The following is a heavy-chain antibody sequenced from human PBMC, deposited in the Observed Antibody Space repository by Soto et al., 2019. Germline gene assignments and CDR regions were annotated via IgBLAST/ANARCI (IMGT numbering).Heavy chain of an antibody. Sequence: GGSLRLSCAASGFTFSTYWMSWVRQAPGKGLEWVANIKQDGSDKKYIDSVKGRFTISRDNAGNSLSLQMNSLRADDTAVYYCARDKYGSGNYYQYWGQGTLVTVSS. V-gene: IGHV3-7*01. D-gene: IGHD3-10*01. CDR2: IKQDGSDK. CDR3: ARDKYGSGNYYQY. CDR1: GFTFSTYW. J-gene: IGHJ4*02.